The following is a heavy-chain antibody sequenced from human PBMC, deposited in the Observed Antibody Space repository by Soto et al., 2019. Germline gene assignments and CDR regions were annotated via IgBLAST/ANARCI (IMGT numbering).Heavy chain of an antibody. Sequence: EVQLVETGGGLIQPGGSLRLSCAASGFTVSSNYMSWVRQAPGKGLEWVSVIYSGGSTYYADSVKGRFTISRDNPKNTLSLQMTSLRAEDTAVYYCASCISGITGFLSFDYWGQGTLVTVSS. CDR2: IYSGGST. CDR1: GFTVSSNY. CDR3: ASCISGITGFLSFDY. J-gene: IGHJ4*02. D-gene: IGHD1-20*01. V-gene: IGHV3-53*02.